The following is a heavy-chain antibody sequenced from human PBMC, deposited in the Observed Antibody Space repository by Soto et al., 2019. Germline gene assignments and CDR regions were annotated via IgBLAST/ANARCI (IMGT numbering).Heavy chain of an antibody. V-gene: IGHV1-46*03. CDR1: GYTFTSYY. Sequence: QVQLVQSGAEVKKPGASVKVSCKASGYTFTSYYMHWVRQAPGQGLEWMGIINPSGGSTSYGQKFKGRVTMTRDTSTSAVYMELSSLRSEDTAVYYCARDSTGGYDLWSGYYTPDSYLGDYWGQGTLVTVSS. CDR2: INPSGGST. J-gene: IGHJ4*02. D-gene: IGHD3-3*01. CDR3: ARDSTGGYDLWSGYYTPDSYLGDY.